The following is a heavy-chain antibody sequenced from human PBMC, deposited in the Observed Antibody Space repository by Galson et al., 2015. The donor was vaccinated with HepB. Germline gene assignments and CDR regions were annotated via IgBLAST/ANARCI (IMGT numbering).Heavy chain of an antibody. Sequence: SVKVSCKASGYTFTGYYMHWVRQAPGQGLEWMGWIDPNSGGTNYAQKFQGRVTMTRDTSISTAYMELSRLRSDDTAVYYCARQSGAYHWFDPWGQGTLVTVSS. CDR2: IDPNSGGT. CDR1: GYTFTGYY. CDR3: ARQSGAYHWFDP. D-gene: IGHD2-15*01. J-gene: IGHJ5*02. V-gene: IGHV1-2*02.